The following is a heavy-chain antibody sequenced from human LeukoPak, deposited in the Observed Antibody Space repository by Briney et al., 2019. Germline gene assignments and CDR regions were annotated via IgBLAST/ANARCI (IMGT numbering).Heavy chain of an antibody. CDR1: GGTFSSYA. D-gene: IGHD4-17*01. Sequence: SVKVSCKASGGTFSSYAISWVRQAPGQGLEWMGGIIPIFGTANYAQKLQGRVTMTTDTSTSTAYMELRSLRSDDTAVYYCASSTTPNQGGLPNWGQGTMVTVSS. CDR2: IIPIFGTA. CDR3: ASSTTPNQGGLPN. V-gene: IGHV1-69*05. J-gene: IGHJ3*01.